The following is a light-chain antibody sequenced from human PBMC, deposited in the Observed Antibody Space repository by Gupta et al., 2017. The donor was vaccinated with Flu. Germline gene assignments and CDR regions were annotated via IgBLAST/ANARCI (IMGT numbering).Light chain of an antibody. V-gene: IGKV1-39*01. CDR3: HQTDNAPFS. CDR2: DAT. CDR1: QTVGKF. Sequence: QMTQSPSSLSASVGDRVTITCRASQTVGKFLHWSRQKPGKAPNLLIYDATDSQNGDPSRNRGCASVGXITLIIXNLPPNDFATYCFHQTDNAPFSFGXGTKVEI. J-gene: IGKJ2*03.